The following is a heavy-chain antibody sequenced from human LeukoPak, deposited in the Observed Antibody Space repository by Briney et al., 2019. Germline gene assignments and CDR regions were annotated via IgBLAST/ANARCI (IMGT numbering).Heavy chain of an antibody. J-gene: IGHJ4*02. V-gene: IGHV1-18*04. D-gene: IGHD2-15*01. CDR2: ISAYNGNT. Sequence: ASVKVSCKASGYTFTGYYMRWVRQAPGQGLEWMGWISAYNGNTNYAQKLQGRVTMTTDTSTSTAYMELRSLRSDDTAVYYCARDEDIVVVVADYNILDYWGQGTLVTVSS. CDR1: GYTFTGYY. CDR3: ARDEDIVVVVADYNILDY.